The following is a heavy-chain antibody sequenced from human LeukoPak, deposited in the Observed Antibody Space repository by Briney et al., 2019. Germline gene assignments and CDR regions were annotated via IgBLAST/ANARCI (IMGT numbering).Heavy chain of an antibody. V-gene: IGHV3-23*01. D-gene: IGHD3-22*01. CDR1: GFTFNNYA. CDR2: ISGSGVNT. Sequence: GGSLRLSCAASGFTFNNYAMSWVRQAPGKGLEWVSGISGSGVNTYYADSGKGRFTISRDNSKNTLYLQMNSLRAADTAVYSFERARRYYGSSGYDYWGQGTLVTVSS. CDR3: ERARRYYGSSGYDY. J-gene: IGHJ4*02.